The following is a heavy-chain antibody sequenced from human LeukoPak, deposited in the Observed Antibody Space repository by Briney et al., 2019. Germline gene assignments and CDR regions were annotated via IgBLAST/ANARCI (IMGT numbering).Heavy chain of an antibody. Sequence: GGSLRLSCEASGFTFKDYAMNWVRQVPGKGLEWVSAITDSGRYTYYVESVKGRFTISRDNAKDSLSLQMSSLRAEDTAVYYCARTRSGFYMDVWGKGTTVTVSS. D-gene: IGHD5-12*01. J-gene: IGHJ6*03. CDR1: GFTFKDYA. CDR3: ARTRSGFYMDV. V-gene: IGHV3-23*01. CDR2: ITDSGRYT.